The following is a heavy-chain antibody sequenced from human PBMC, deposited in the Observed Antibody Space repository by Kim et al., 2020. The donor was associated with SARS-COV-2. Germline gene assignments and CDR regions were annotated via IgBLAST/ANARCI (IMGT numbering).Heavy chain of an antibody. D-gene: IGHD1-1*01. J-gene: IGHJ3*02. Sequence: GGSLRLSCAASDFTFSDYAMHWIRQASGKGLEWVGRIRSKSNSYATAYAASVRGRFTIARDDSTNTAYLQMNSLKTEDTALYYCARVPGPTSAFWGAFD. V-gene: IGHV3-73*01. CDR3: ARVPGPTSAFWGAFD. CDR1: DFTFSDYA. CDR2: IRSKSNSYAT.